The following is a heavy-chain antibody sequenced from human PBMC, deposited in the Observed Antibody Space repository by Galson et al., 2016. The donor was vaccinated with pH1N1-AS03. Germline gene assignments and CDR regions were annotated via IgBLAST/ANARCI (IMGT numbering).Heavy chain of an antibody. CDR2: IDPSGGGT. Sequence: KVSCKASGYTFTRYYMHWVRQAPGHGLEWLGVIDPSGGGTPYAQKFHGRVTMTRHTSTTTDHMELSSLRSEDTAIYYCVAYGSGTQAYFDYWGQGTLVTVSS. CDR1: GYTFTRYY. V-gene: IGHV1-46*01. CDR3: VAYGSGTQAYFDY. D-gene: IGHD3-10*01. J-gene: IGHJ4*02.